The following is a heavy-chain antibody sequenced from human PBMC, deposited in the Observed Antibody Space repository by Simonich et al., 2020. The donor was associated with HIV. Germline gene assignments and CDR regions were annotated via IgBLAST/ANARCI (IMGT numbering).Heavy chain of an antibody. V-gene: IGHV3-48*03. CDR2: ISTSGNVI. CDR1: GFTFSSYE. CDR3: TRDRYYNFWSGYHFNGMDV. J-gene: IGHJ6*02. D-gene: IGHD3-3*01. Sequence: EVQLVESGGGLVQPGGSLRLSCAASGFTFSSYEMNWFRQAPGKGLEWFSYISTSGNVIFYVHSVKGRFTISRDNAKNSLFLQMNSLRVEDTAVYYCTRDRYYNFWSGYHFNGMDVWGQGTTVTVSS.